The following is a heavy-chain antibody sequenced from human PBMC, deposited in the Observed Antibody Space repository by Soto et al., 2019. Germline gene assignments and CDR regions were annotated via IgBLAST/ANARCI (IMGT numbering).Heavy chain of an antibody. J-gene: IGHJ4*02. D-gene: IGHD3-16*01. CDR2: ISGSGGST. Sequence: GGSLRLSCAASGFTFSSYAMSWVRQAPGKGLEWVSAISGSGGSTYYADSVKGRFTISRDNSKNTLYLQMNSLRAEDTAVYYCAKCQITWVELGPNAYWVQGTLVTVSS. CDR1: GFTFSSYA. CDR3: AKCQITWVELGPNAY. V-gene: IGHV3-23*01.